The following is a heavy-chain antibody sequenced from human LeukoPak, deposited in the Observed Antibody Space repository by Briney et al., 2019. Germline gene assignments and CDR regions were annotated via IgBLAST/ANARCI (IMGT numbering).Heavy chain of an antibody. Sequence: ASVKVSCKASGYTFTGYYMHWVRQAPGQGLEWMGWINPNSGGTNYAQKFQGRVTMTRDTSISTAYMELSRLRSDDTAVYYWARGGGPNEGSGTHPRGWGQGTLVTVSS. CDR1: GYTFTGYY. CDR2: INPNSGGT. J-gene: IGHJ4*02. V-gene: IGHV1-2*02. D-gene: IGHD2-2*01. CDR3: ARGGGPNEGSGTHPRG.